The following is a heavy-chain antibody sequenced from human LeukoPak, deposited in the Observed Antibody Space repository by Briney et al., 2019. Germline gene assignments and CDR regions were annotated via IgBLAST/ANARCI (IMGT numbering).Heavy chain of an antibody. J-gene: IGHJ6*03. CDR1: GGSISSYY. V-gene: IGHV4-59*01. D-gene: IGHD2-15*01. CDR2: IYYSGST. Sequence: PSETLSLTCTVSGGSISSYYWSWIRQPPGKGLEWIGYIYYSGSTNYNPSLKSRVTISVDTSKNQFSLKLSSVTAADTAVYYCARAPKGYCSGGSCYSGYYYYYMDVWGKGTTVTVSS. CDR3: ARAPKGYCSGGSCYSGYYYYYMDV.